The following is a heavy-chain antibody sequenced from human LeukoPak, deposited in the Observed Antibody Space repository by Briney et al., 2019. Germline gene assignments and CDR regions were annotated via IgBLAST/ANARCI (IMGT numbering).Heavy chain of an antibody. D-gene: IGHD5-18*01. Sequence: ASVKFSCKASGGTFSSYAISWVRQAPGQGLEWMGRIIPIFGTANYAQKFQGRVTITTDESTSTAYMELSSLRSEDTAVYYCAREVYSYGYDYWGQGTLVTVSS. CDR1: GGTFSSYA. CDR2: IIPIFGTA. V-gene: IGHV1-69*05. CDR3: AREVYSYGYDY. J-gene: IGHJ4*02.